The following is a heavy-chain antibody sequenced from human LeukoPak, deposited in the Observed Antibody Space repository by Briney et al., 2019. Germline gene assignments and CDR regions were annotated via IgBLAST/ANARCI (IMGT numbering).Heavy chain of an antibody. J-gene: IGHJ4*02. CDR3: ARVDTAMVFGY. D-gene: IGHD5-18*01. Sequence: ASVKVSCKASGGTFSSYAISWVRQAPGQGLEWMGWISAYNGNTNYAQKLQGRVTMTTDTSTSTAYMELRSLRSDDTAVYYCARVDTAMVFGYWDQGTLVTVSS. CDR1: GGTFSSYA. V-gene: IGHV1-18*01. CDR2: ISAYNGNT.